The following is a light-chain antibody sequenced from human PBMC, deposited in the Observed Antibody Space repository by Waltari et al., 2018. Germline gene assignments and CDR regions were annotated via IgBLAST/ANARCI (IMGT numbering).Light chain of an antibody. CDR3: QQYYSARRT. Sequence: DIVMTQSPDSLALSLGERASINCRSNPSVLNNSDKKNSLAWYQQKPGQPPRLLIYWASTRESGVPDRFSGSGSGTDFALTISSLQAEDVAVYYCQQYYSARRTFGQGTKVEV. CDR2: WAS. V-gene: IGKV4-1*01. CDR1: PSVLNNSDKKNS. J-gene: IGKJ1*01.